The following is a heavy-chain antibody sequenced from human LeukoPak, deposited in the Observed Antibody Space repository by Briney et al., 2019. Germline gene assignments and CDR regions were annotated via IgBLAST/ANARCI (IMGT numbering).Heavy chain of an antibody. CDR2: IYRGST. Sequence: SETLSLTCTVSGGSISNYYWSWIRQSPGKGLDWIGYIYRGSTNYNPSPKSRVTISVDTSKNQVSLKLPSATATDTAVYYCARHAAISAAGTAPFDSWGQGTLVTVSS. CDR3: ARHAAISAAGTAPFDS. CDR1: GGSISNYY. D-gene: IGHD6-13*01. J-gene: IGHJ4*02. V-gene: IGHV4-59*08.